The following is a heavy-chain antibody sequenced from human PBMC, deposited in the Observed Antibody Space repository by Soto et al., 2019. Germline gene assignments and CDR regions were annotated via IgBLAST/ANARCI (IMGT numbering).Heavy chain of an antibody. V-gene: IGHV5-51*01. CDR3: AMQTKVGADLHVMDV. J-gene: IGHJ6*04. CDR1: GYSFNSYW. Sequence: GESLKISCETSGYSFNSYWIGWVRQMPGKGLEWMGIIYPADSDTRFSPSFQGQVTISADKSISTAYLQWSSLKASDTAMYYCAMQTKVGADLHVMDVLCEGTTVSVSS. D-gene: IGHD1-26*01. CDR2: IYPADSDT.